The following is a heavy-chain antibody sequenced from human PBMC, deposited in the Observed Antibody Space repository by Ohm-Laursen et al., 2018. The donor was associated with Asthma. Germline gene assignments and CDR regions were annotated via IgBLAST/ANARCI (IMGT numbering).Heavy chain of an antibody. V-gene: IGHV3-30-3*01. CDR2: ISYDGSNK. CDR3: ARGEVPVYYYGLDD. D-gene: IGHD4-11*01. J-gene: IGHJ6*02. Sequence: SLRLSCAASGFTFSNYAMHWVRQAPGKGLEWVAVISYDGSNKYYADSVKGRFTISRDNSKTTLHLQMNSLRAEDTAVYYCARGEVPVYYYGLDDWGQGTTVTVSS. CDR1: GFTFSNYA.